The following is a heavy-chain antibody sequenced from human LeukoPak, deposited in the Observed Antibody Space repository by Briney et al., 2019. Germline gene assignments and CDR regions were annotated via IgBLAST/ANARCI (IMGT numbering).Heavy chain of an antibody. CDR3: ARVTGYYYDSSGYWSHDAFDI. CDR1: GYSISSGYD. J-gene: IGHJ3*02. Sequence: SETLSLTCTVSGYSISSGYDWGWIRQPPGKGLEWIGSIYYRRTTYYNPSLKSRVTISVDTSKNQFSLRLSSMTAADTAVYYCARVTGYYYDSSGYWSHDAFDIWGQGTMVTVSS. V-gene: IGHV4-38-2*02. D-gene: IGHD3-22*01. CDR2: IYYRRTT.